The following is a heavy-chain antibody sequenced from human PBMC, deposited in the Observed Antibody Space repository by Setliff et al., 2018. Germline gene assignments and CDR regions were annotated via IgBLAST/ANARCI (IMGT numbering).Heavy chain of an antibody. D-gene: IGHD4-4*01. Sequence: SETLSLTCTVSGASISGSAYYWGWIRQPPGKGLEWIGSVYSSGSPYYNPSLKSRVTISMDTSKNQFSLKVNSLTAADTAMYYCARPGGFCDSNDCWDGYFDNWGQGTPVTVSS. V-gene: IGHV4-39*07. CDR1: GASISGSAYY. J-gene: IGHJ4*02. CDR2: VYSSGSP. CDR3: ARPGGFCDSNDCWDGYFDN.